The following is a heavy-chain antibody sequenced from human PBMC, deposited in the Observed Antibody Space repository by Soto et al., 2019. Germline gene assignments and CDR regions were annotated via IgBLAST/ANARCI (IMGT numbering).Heavy chain of an antibody. CDR2: ISHSGNT. CDR1: GDSINSSHW. Sequence: PSETLSLTCVVSGDSINSSHWWNWVRQPPEKGLEWIGQISHSGNTSYNPSLTSRVTISVDKSKSHFSLKVTSVTAAATHVYYCAARHFWSRPCTDRRLDYWGQATLVTVSS. D-gene: IGHD3-3*02. V-gene: IGHV4-4*02. J-gene: IGHJ4*02. CDR3: AARHFWSRPCTDRRLDY.